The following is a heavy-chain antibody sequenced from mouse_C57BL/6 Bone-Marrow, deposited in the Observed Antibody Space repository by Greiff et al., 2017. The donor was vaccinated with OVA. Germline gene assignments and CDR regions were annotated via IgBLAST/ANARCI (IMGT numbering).Heavy chain of an antibody. D-gene: IGHD1-1*01. V-gene: IGHV5-16*01. CDR2: INYDGSST. J-gene: IGHJ1*03. CDR1: GFTFSDYY. Sequence: EVQLVESEGGLVQPGSSMKLSCTASGFTFSDYYMAWVRQVPEKGLEWVANINYDGSSTYYLDSLKSRFIISRDNAKNILYLQMSSLKSEDTATYYCARFSIYYYGSPYFDVWGTGTTVTVSS. CDR3: ARFSIYYYGSPYFDV.